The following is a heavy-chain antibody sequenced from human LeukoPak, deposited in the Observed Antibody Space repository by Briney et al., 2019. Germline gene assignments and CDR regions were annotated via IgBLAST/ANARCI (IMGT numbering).Heavy chain of an antibody. CDR3: AKDLNWDEYGMDV. CDR2: ISGSGGST. V-gene: IGHV3-23*01. J-gene: IGHJ6*02. Sequence: GGSLRLSCAASGFTFSSYAMSWVRQAPGKGLEWVSAISGSGGSTYYADSVKGRFAISRDNSKNTLYLQMNSLRAEDTAVYYCAKDLNWDEYGMDVWGQGTTVTVSS. D-gene: IGHD1-20*01. CDR1: GFTFSSYA.